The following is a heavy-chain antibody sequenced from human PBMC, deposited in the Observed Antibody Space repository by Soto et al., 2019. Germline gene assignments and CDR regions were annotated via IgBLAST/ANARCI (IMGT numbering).Heavy chain of an antibody. CDR3: ARESVIAADY. J-gene: IGHJ4*02. Sequence: EVQLVESGGGLVQPGGSLRLSCAASGFTVSSNYTSWVRQAPGKGLEWVSVIYSGGSTNYADSVKGRFTISRDNSKNTLYLQMNSLRAEDTAVYYCARESVIAADYWGQGTLVTVSS. CDR1: GFTVSSNY. CDR2: IYSGGST. V-gene: IGHV3-66*01. D-gene: IGHD6-13*01.